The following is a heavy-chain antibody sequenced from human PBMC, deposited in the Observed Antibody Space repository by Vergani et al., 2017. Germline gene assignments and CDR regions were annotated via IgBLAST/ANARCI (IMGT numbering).Heavy chain of an antibody. J-gene: IGHJ5*02. D-gene: IGHD5-18*01. CDR2: IYYSGST. CDR3: ARVYEYSYGYWFDP. V-gene: IGHV4-59*01. CDR1: GGSMSGYY. Sequence: QAQLQESGPGLVKSSQTLSVTCTVSGGSMSGYYWSWIRQPPGKGLEWIGYIYYSGSTNYNPSLKSRVTISVDTSKNQFSLKLSSVTAADTAVYYCARVYEYSYGYWFDPWGQGTLVTVSS.